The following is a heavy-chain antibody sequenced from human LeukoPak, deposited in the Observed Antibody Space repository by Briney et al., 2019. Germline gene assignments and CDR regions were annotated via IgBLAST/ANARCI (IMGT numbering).Heavy chain of an antibody. CDR2: ISSSGST. V-gene: IGHV4-4*07. CDR1: GDFISDYY. J-gene: IGHJ6*03. Sequence: SETLSLTCTLSGDFISDYYWTWIRQSAGKGLEWVGRISSSGSTNYSPSLKSRLTMSVDTSKNQFSLKLGSVTAADTAVYYCARHLEQWPPPDRAYYMDVWGKGATVTISS. CDR3: ARHLEQWPPPDRAYYMDV. D-gene: IGHD1/OR15-1a*01.